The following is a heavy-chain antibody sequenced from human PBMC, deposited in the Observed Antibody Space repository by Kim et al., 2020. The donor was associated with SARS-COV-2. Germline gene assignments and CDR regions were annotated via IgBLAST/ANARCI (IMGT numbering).Heavy chain of an antibody. D-gene: IGHD3-3*01. Sequence: SETLSLTCTVSGGSISSSSYYWGWIRQPPGKGLEWIGSIYYSGSTYYNPSLKSRVTISVDTSKNQFSLKLSSVTAADTAVYYCARLTGYDFWSGSGPYYYGMDVWGQGTTVTVSS. CDR2: IYYSGST. V-gene: IGHV4-39*01. J-gene: IGHJ6*02. CDR1: GGSISSSSYY. CDR3: ARLTGYDFWSGSGPYYYGMDV.